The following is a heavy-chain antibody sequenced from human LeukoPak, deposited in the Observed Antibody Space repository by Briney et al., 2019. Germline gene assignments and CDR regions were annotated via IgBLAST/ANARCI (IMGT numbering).Heavy chain of an antibody. CDR1: GGTFSSYA. D-gene: IGHD3-3*01. Sequence: ASVKVSCKASGGTFSSYAISWVRQAPGQGLEWMGGIIPIFGTANYAQKFQGRVTITADESTSTAYMELSSLRSEDTAVYYCASTYYDFWSGYYALSYFDYWGQGTLVTVSS. J-gene: IGHJ4*02. CDR3: ASTYYDFWSGYYALSYFDY. V-gene: IGHV1-69*13. CDR2: IIPIFGTA.